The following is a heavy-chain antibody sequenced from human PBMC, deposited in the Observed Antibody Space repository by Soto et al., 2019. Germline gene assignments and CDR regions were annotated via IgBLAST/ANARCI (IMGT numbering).Heavy chain of an antibody. CDR3: ARGGGNWNYFDY. CDR1: GFTFSSYS. Sequence: GGSLRLSCAASGFTFSSYSMNWVRQAPGKGLEWVSSISSSSSYIYYADSVKGRFTISRDNAKNSLYLQMNSLRAEDTAVYYCARGGGNWNYFDYWGQGTLVTVSS. CDR2: ISSSSSYI. V-gene: IGHV3-21*01. J-gene: IGHJ4*02. D-gene: IGHD1-1*01.